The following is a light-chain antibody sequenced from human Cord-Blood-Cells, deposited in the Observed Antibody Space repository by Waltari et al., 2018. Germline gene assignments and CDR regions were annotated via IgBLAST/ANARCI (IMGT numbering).Light chain of an antibody. V-gene: IGLV2-14*01. J-gene: IGLJ1*01. CDR1: SLDVGGYKS. CDR2: DVS. CDR3: SSYTSSSTLYV. Sequence: QSALTQPASVSGSPGQSITISCTGTSLDVGGYKSFPWYQQHPGKAPKLMIYDVSNRPSGVSNRFSGSKSRNTASLTISGLQAEDEADYYCSSYTSSSTLYVFGTGTKVTVL.